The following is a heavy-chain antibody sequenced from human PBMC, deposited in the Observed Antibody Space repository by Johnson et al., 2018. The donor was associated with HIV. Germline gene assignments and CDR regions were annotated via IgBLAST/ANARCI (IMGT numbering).Heavy chain of an antibody. CDR2: ISGSGSTI. J-gene: IGHJ3*01. V-gene: IGHV3-11*04. CDR1: GFAVSGYY. D-gene: IGHD3-22*01. CDR3: AIPYYYDSGVYH. Sequence: QVQLVESGGGLVKPGGSLRLSCAASGFAVSGYYMSWVRQAPGKGLEWVSAISGSGSTIYYADSVQGRFTISRDNAKNSLYLQMNSLRAEDTAVYYCAIPYYYDSGVYHWGQGTVVTVSS.